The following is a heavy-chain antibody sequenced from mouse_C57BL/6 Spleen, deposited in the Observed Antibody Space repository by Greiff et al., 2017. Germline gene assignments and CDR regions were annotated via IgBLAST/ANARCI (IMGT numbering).Heavy chain of an antibody. Sequence: VQLQESGPELVKPGASVKISCKASGYAFSSSWMNWVKQRPGKGLVWIGRFFPGDGDTNYNGKFKGKATLTADKSSSTAYMQLSSLTSDDSAVYFCARGRSNSWFAYWGQGTLVTVSA. D-gene: IGHD2-5*01. CDR2: FFPGDGDT. CDR1: GYAFSSSW. V-gene: IGHV1-82*01. CDR3: ARGRSNSWFAY. J-gene: IGHJ3*01.